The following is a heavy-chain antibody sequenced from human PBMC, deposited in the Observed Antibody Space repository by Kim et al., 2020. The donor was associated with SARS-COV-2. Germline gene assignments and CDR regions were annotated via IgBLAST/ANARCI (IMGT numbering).Heavy chain of an antibody. V-gene: IGHV3-21*01. CDR1: GFGFSEYS. D-gene: IGHD1-26*01. CDR2: ISPSSGNI. CDR3: VNGFRSSGAGD. Sequence: GGSLRLSCAASGFGFSEYSMSWVRQAPGKGLEWISYISPSSGNIYYAESVKGRFTISRDDAKNTLYLQMKSLRAEDTAVYYCVNGFRSSGAGDWGQGTLVTVSS. J-gene: IGHJ4*02.